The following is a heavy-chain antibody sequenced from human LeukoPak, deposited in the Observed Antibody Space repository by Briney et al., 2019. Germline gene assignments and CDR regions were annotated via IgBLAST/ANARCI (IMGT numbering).Heavy chain of an antibody. CDR3: ARAPSEIGGYYPEYFRH. Sequence: GGSLRLSCAASGFTISSYWMHWVRQAPGKGLVWVSRIKSDGSTNYADSVKGRFTISRDNAKNTVSLQMNSLRAEDTGVYYCARAPSEIGGYYPEYFRHWGQGTLVTVSS. CDR1: GFTISSYW. J-gene: IGHJ1*01. D-gene: IGHD3-22*01. CDR2: IKSDGST. V-gene: IGHV3-74*01.